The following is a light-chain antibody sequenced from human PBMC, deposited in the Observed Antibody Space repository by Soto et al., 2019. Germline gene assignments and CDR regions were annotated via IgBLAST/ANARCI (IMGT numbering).Light chain of an antibody. J-gene: IGKJ4*01. CDR3: QQYNSWPLT. CDR1: QNVFTN. CDR2: GAS. Sequence: EIVMTQSPATLSVSPGERATLSCRASQNVFTNLAWYQQRPGQAPRLLMYGASARATGVPARFSGSGSGTEFTLIISSLQSEDFALYYCQQYNSWPLTFGGGTKVDIK. V-gene: IGKV3-15*01.